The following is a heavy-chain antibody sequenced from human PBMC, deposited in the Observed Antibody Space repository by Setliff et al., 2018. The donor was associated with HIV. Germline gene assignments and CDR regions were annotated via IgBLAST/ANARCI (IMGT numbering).Heavy chain of an antibody. D-gene: IGHD5-12*01. CDR1: GGSISSHY. J-gene: IGHJ4*02. V-gene: IGHV4-59*11. CDR3: AREVEEVEMATIGLDY. CDR2: IYYSGST. Sequence: SETLSLTCTVSGGSISSHYWSWIRQPPGKGLEWIGSIYYSGSTNYNPSLKSRVTISVDTSKNQFSLKLSSVTAADTAVYYRAREVEEVEMATIGLDYWGQGTLVTVSS.